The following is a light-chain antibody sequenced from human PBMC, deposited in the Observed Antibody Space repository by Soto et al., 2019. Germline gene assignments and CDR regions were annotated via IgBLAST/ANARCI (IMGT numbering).Light chain of an antibody. CDR1: QTISSY. J-gene: IGKJ5*01. CDR3: QQSYSTPS. Sequence: DIQMTQSPSTLSASVGDRFTITFRASQTISSYLNWYQKKPGKAPNLLIYAASTLRSGVPSKFSGSGSGTDFTLTISGLQPGDSATYYCQQSYSTPSFGQGTRLEIK. CDR2: AAS. V-gene: IGKV1-39*01.